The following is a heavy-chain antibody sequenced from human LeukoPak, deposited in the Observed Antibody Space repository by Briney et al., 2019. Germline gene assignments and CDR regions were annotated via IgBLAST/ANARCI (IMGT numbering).Heavy chain of an antibody. CDR3: APQALVGAIGEGWDY. CDR2: IYYSGST. CDR1: GGSISSSSYY. D-gene: IGHD1-26*01. J-gene: IGHJ4*02. Sequence: SETLSLTCTVSGGSISSSSYYWGWIRQPPGKGLEWIGSIYYSGSTYYNPSLKSRVTISVDTSKNQFPLKLSSVTAADTAVYYCAPQALVGAIGEGWDYWGQGTLVTVSS. V-gene: IGHV4-39*06.